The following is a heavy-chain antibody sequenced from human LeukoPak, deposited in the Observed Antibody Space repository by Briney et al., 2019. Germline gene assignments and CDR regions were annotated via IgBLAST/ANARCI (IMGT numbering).Heavy chain of an antibody. V-gene: IGHV1-2*02. Sequence: ASVKVSCKASGYTFTGYYMHWVRQAPGQGLEWMGWINPNSGGTNYAQKFQSRVTMTRDTSISTAYMELSRLRSDDTAVYYCARQIGSSGWYVPSLAFDIWGQGTMVTVSS. CDR1: GYTFTGYY. CDR3: ARQIGSSGWYVPSLAFDI. CDR2: INPNSGGT. J-gene: IGHJ3*02. D-gene: IGHD6-19*01.